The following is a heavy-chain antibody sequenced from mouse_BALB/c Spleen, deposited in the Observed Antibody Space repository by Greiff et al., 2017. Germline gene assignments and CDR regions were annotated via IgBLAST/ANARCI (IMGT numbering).Heavy chain of an antibody. CDR3: ARYLITGLGYFDY. CDR2: INPYNGAT. CDR1: GYSFTGYY. D-gene: IGHD2-4*01. J-gene: IGHJ2*01. V-gene: IGHV1-31*01. Sequence: EVKLMESGPELVKPGASVKISCKASGYSFTGYYMHWVKQSHVKSLEWIGRINPYNGATSYNQNFKDKASLTVDKSSSTAYMELHSLTSEDSAVYYCARYLITGLGYFDYWGQGTTLTVSS.